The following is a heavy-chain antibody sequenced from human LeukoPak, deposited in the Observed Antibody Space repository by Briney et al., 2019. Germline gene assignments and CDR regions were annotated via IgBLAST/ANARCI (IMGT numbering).Heavy chain of an antibody. Sequence: GGSLRLSCATSGFTFSTHWTSWVRQAPGKGLEWVANIKPDGSEKFYVDSVKGRFTISRDNAKSSVYLQMNSLRVEDTAVYYCARAFVYCSSSSCPNGAFDYWGQGTLVTVSS. V-gene: IGHV3-7*01. J-gene: IGHJ4*02. CDR3: ARAFVYCSSSSCPNGAFDY. CDR2: IKPDGSEK. CDR1: GFTFSTHW. D-gene: IGHD2-2*01.